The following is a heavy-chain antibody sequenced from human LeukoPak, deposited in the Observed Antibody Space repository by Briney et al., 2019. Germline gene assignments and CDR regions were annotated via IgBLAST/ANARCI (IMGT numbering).Heavy chain of an antibody. V-gene: IGHV3-49*03. Sequence: GGSLRLSCTASGFTFGDYAMSWFRQAPGKGLEWVGFIRSKAYGGTTEYAASVKGRFTISRDDSKSIAYLQMNSLKTEDTAVYYCTRQDLVLMVYAFDYWGQGTLVTVSS. J-gene: IGHJ4*02. CDR3: TRQDLVLMVYAFDY. D-gene: IGHD2-8*01. CDR1: GFTFGDYA. CDR2: IRSKAYGGTT.